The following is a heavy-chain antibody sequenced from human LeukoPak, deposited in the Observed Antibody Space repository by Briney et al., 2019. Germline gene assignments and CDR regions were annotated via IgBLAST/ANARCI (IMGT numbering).Heavy chain of an antibody. CDR1: GGIFSSYA. Sequence: ASLKVSCKASGGIFSSYAISWVRQAPGQGLEWMGRIIPILGIANYAQKFQGRVTITADKSTSTAYMDLSSLRSEDTAVYYCARDLPPYYFDYWGQGTLVTVSS. J-gene: IGHJ4*02. CDR2: IIPILGIA. V-gene: IGHV1-69*04. CDR3: ARDLPPYYFDY.